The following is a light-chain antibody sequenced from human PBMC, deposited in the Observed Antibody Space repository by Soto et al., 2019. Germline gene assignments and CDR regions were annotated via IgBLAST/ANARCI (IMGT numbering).Light chain of an antibody. CDR1: QSVNNN. CDR2: SAS. Sequence: EIVMTHSTVTVSLSPGERATLSCTASQSVNNNVAWYQQKPGHTPRLLIYSASIGATGTPARFSGSGSGSDFTLTISSLQSEDFAVYYCQQYNKWPLTFGPGTKVDIK. J-gene: IGKJ3*01. V-gene: IGKV3-15*01. CDR3: QQYNKWPLT.